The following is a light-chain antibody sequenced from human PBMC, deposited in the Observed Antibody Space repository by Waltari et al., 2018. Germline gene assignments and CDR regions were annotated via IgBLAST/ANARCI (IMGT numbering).Light chain of an antibody. CDR2: HAS. CDR1: QSVSNF. Sequence: EIVLTQSPATLALSPGERATLPCRASQSVSNFLAWYQQTPGQAPRLLIYHASKQATHIPDRFSGRGAGTDFTLTISSLEPGDSAVYYCQQRANWPPRTFGGGTRVEI. CDR3: QQRANWPPRT. J-gene: IGKJ4*01. V-gene: IGKV3-11*01.